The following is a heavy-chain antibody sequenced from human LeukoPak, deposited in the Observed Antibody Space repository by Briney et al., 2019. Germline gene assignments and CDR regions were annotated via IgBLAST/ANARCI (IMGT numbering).Heavy chain of an antibody. D-gene: IGHD5-18*01. CDR1: GFTFSSYS. Sequence: GGSLRLSCAASGFTFSSYSMNWVRQAPGKGLEWVSYIRNSSNTIYYADSVKGRFTISRDNAKNSLYLQMNSLRAEDTAVYYCARVGYSYGFPAAFDYWGQGTLVTVSS. CDR2: IRNSSNTI. J-gene: IGHJ4*02. CDR3: ARVGYSYGFPAAFDY. V-gene: IGHV3-48*01.